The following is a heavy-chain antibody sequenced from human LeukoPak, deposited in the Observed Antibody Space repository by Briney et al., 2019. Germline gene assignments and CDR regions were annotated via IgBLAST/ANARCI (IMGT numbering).Heavy chain of an antibody. J-gene: IGHJ4*02. CDR2: INPSGGST. V-gene: IGHV1-46*01. D-gene: IGHD3-10*01. Sequence: ASVKVSCKASGYTFTSYYMHWVRQAPGQGLEWMGIINPSGGSTSYAQKFQGRVTMTRDTSTSTVYMELSSLRSEDTAVYYCARDHQALMVRGVPFDYWGQGTLVTVSS. CDR3: ARDHQALMVRGVPFDY. CDR1: GYTFTSYY.